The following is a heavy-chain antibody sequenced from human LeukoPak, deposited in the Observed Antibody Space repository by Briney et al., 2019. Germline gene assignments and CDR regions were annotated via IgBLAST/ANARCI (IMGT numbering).Heavy chain of an antibody. CDR3: ARRGLENWFDP. Sequence: SETLSLTCTVTGGSISSSSYYWGWIRQPPGKGLEWIASIYYSGRTYYNPSLKSRVTISVDTSKNQFSLKLSSVTAADTAVYYCARRGLENWFDPWGQGTLVTVSS. V-gene: IGHV4-39*01. D-gene: IGHD1-1*01. CDR1: GGSISSSSYY. J-gene: IGHJ5*02. CDR2: IYYSGRT.